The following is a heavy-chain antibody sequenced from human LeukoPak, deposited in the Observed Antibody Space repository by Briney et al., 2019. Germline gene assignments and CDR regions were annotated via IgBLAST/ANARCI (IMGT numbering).Heavy chain of an antibody. J-gene: IGHJ4*02. V-gene: IGHV3-23*01. D-gene: IGHD4-11*01. CDR3: VKTDYSTGPYDH. CDR2: ISGNAITT. Sequence: GGSLRLSCAASGFTFNSYAMNWVRQAPGKGLEWVSAISGNAITTFYADSVKGRFSISRDNSRNTLYLQMNSLRAEDTAVYYCVKTDYSTGPYDHWGQGTLVTVSS. CDR1: GFTFNSYA.